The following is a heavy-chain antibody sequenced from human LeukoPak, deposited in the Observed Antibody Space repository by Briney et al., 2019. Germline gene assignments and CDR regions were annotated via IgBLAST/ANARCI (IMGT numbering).Heavy chain of an antibody. D-gene: IGHD5-18*01. Sequence: PSQTLSLTCTVYGGSFSGYYWSWIRQPPGKGLEWIGEINHSGSTNYNPSLKSRVTISVDTSKDQFSLKLSSVTAADTAVYYCARWGPNGYSYERYYYYGMDVWGQGTTVTVSS. CDR2: INHSGST. J-gene: IGHJ6*02. CDR1: GGSFSGYY. CDR3: ARWGPNGYSYERYYYYGMDV. V-gene: IGHV4-34*01.